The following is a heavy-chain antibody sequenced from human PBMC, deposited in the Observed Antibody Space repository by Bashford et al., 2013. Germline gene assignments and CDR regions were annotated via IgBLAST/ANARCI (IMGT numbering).Heavy chain of an antibody. J-gene: IGHJ6*02. D-gene: IGHD3-10*01. CDR2: IYTSGST. Sequence: SETLSLTCTVSGGSISSYYWSWIRQPAGKGLEWIGRIYTSGSTNYNPSLKSRVTMSVDTSKNQFSLKLSSVTAADTAVYYCAREGSTAYYYYYGMDVWGQGTTVTVSS. CDR3: AREGSTAYYYYYGMDV. V-gene: IGHV4-4*07. CDR1: GGSISSYY.